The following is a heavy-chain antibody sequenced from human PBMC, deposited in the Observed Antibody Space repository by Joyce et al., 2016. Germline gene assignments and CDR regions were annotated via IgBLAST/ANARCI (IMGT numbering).Heavy chain of an antibody. V-gene: IGHV1-3*01. D-gene: IGHD2-15*01. Sequence: QVQLVQSGAEVTKPGASVKVSRKASGYPFTNNDIHWVRQAPGQSLEWMGWVSGDSGNTKYSQKFQARLTFTRDTSATTAYMELSSLTIEDTALYYCARGRTLLDWGQGTLVTVSS. CDR1: GYPFTNND. CDR2: VSGDSGNT. CDR3: ARGRTLLD. J-gene: IGHJ4*02.